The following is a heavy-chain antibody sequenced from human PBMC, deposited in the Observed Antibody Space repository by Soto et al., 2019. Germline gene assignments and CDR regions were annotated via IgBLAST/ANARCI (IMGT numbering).Heavy chain of an antibody. Sequence: SETLSLTCTVSGGSIGSGGYYWSWIRQHPGKGLEWIGYIYYSGSTYYNPSLKSRVTISVDTSKNQFSLKLSSVTAADTAVYYCARRAGAAAGMHDYYYYYYMDVWGKGTTVTVSS. CDR1: GGSIGSGGYY. CDR3: ARRAGAAAGMHDYYYYYYMDV. J-gene: IGHJ6*03. V-gene: IGHV4-31*03. D-gene: IGHD6-13*01. CDR2: IYYSGST.